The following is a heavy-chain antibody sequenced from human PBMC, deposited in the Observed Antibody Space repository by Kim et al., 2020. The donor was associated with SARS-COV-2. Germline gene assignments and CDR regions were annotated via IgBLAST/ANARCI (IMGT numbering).Heavy chain of an antibody. J-gene: IGHJ4*02. CDR3: ATDVGDMKMAF. CDR1: GFTVSTNY. D-gene: IGHD1-26*01. Sequence: GGSLRLSCAASGFTVSTNYMSWVRQAPGKGLECVSLIPYNGPTYYADSVRGRFTISRDNSKNTVFLHMNSLTVDDTAVYFFATDVGDMKMAFWGQGTLVTVSS. CDR2: IPYNGPT. V-gene: IGHV3-66*01.